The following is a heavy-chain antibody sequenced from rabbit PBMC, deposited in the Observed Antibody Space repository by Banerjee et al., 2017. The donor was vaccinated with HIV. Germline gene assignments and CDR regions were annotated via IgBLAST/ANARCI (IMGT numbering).Heavy chain of an antibody. V-gene: IGHV1S40*01. J-gene: IGHJ4*01. CDR2: IYGGSSGST. D-gene: IGHD1-1*01. CDR3: ARGTDVNTPDSEQALSL. Sequence: QSLEESGGDLVKPGASLTLTCTASGFSFSSSYYMCWVRQAPGKGLEWIACIYGGSSGSTYYASWAKGRFTISKTSSTTVTLQMTSLTAADTATYFCARGTDVNTPDSEQALSLWGQGTLVTVS. CDR1: GFSFSSSYY.